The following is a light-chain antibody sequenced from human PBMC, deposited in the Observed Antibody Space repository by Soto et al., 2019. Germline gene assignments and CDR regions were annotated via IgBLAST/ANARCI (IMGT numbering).Light chain of an antibody. J-gene: IGKJ1*01. Sequence: DIVMTQSPDSLAVSLGERATINCKSSQTVLHGSNYLAWYQQKLGQPPKLLNYWASTRESGDPDRFSGSGSGTDFTLTINTLQAEDVAVYYCQQYYTTPVTFGQGTKVEIK. CDR2: WAS. V-gene: IGKV4-1*01. CDR3: QQYYTTPVT. CDR1: QTVLHGSNY.